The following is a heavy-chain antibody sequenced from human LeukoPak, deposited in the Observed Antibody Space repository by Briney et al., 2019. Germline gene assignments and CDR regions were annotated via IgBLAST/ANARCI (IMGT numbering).Heavy chain of an antibody. V-gene: IGHV6-1*01. CDR2: TYYRSKWYN. Sequence: SQTLSLTCAISGDSVSGNSAAWNWISQSPSRGLEWLGRTYYRSKWYNDYAVSVKSRITINPDTSKNQFSLQLNSVTPEDTAVYYCARVRWGVVRSHFDYWGQGTLVTVSS. J-gene: IGHJ4*02. CDR3: ARVRWGVVRSHFDY. D-gene: IGHD3-16*01. CDR1: GDSVSGNSAA.